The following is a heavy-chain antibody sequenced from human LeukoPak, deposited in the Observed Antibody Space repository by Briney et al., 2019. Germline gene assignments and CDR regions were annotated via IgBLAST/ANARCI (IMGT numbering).Heavy chain of an antibody. CDR2: IWYDGSNK. V-gene: IGHV3-33*01. Sequence: PGRSLRLSCAASGFTFSSYGMHWVRQAPGKGLEWVAVIWYDGSNKYYADSVKGRFTISRDNSKNTLYLQMNSPRAEDTAVYYCAREYYDSSGYRLFDYWGQGTLVTVSS. D-gene: IGHD3-22*01. J-gene: IGHJ4*02. CDR1: GFTFSSYG. CDR3: AREYYDSSGYRLFDY.